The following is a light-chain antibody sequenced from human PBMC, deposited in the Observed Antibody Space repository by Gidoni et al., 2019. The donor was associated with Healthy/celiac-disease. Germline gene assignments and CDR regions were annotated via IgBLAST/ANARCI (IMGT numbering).Light chain of an antibody. V-gene: IGKV1-33*01. CDR1: QDISNY. CDR3: QQVFT. Sequence: DIQMTQSPSSLSASVGDRVTITCQASQDISNYLNWYQQKPGKAPKLLIYDASNLETGVPSRFSGSGSGTDFTFTISSLQPEDIATYYCQQVFTFGPXTKVDIK. CDR2: DAS. J-gene: IGKJ3*01.